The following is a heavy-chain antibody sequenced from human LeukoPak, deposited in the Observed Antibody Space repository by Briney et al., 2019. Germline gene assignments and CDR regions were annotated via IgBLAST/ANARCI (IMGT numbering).Heavy chain of an antibody. V-gene: IGHV4-39*01. CDR3: ARRGSGLNWFDP. CDR2: IYYSGNT. CDR1: GGSISSSSYY. J-gene: IGHJ5*02. D-gene: IGHD3-22*01. Sequence: SETLSLTCTVSGGSISSSSYYWGWIRQPPGKGLEWIGSIYYSGNTYYSPSLKSRVTVSVDTSQNQFSLKLSSVTAADTAVYYCARRGSGLNWFDPWGQGTLVTVSS.